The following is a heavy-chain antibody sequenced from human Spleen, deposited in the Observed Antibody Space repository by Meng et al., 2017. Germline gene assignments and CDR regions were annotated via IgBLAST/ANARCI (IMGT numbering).Heavy chain of an antibody. D-gene: IGHD3-22*01. CDR2: ISYDGSNK. J-gene: IGHJ4*02. CDR1: GFTFSSYA. V-gene: IGHV3-30*01. Sequence: GGSLRLSCAASGFTFSSYAMHWVRQAPGKGLEWVAVISYDGSNKYYADSVKGRFTISRDNSKNTLYLQMNSLRAEDTAVYYCAREGTYYYDSSGYYPTRFVSPFDYWGQGTLVTVSS. CDR3: AREGTYYYDSSGYYPTRFVSPFDY.